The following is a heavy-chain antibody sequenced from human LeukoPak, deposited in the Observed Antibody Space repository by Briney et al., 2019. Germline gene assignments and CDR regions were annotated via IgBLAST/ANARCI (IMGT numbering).Heavy chain of an antibody. V-gene: IGHV2-5*01. J-gene: IGHJ2*01. Sequence: SGPTLVRPTQPLTLICTFSGFSLSASEVGVGWIRQPPGKALEWLALAYWNDHKRYSPSLQSRLTITKDTSKNQVVLTLSNMDPVDKATYYCARSNPNWGSGWYFDLWGRGTLVTVSS. CDR1: GFSLSASEVG. CDR2: AYWNDHK. CDR3: ARSNPNWGSGWYFDL. D-gene: IGHD7-27*01.